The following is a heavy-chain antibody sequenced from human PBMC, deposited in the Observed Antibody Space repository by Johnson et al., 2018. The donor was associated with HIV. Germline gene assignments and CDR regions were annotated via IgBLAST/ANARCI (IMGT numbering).Heavy chain of an antibody. J-gene: IGHJ3*01. CDR1: EFTFGSFT. V-gene: IGHV3-30-3*01. CDR2: ISYDGSNK. CDR3: SKALVIVLVLAALDL. Sequence: QVPLVESGGGVVQPGRSLTLSCAASEFTFGSFTMHWVRQAPGKGLEWVAVISYDGSNKYYADSVKGRFTISRDNAKNSLYLQMNSLRAEDTALYSCSKALVIVLVLAALDLWGQGTIVTFSS. D-gene: IGHD3-22*01.